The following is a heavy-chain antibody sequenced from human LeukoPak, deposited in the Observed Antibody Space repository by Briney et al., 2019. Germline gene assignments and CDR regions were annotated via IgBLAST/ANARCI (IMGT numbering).Heavy chain of an antibody. D-gene: IGHD5-18*01. Sequence: GSVKVSCTASGYTFTSYDINWVRQATGQGLEWMGWRNPNSGNTGYAQKFQGRVTMTRNTSISTAYMELSSLRSEDTAVYYCARGAEDTAMVNWGQGTLVSVPS. CDR2: RNPNSGNT. CDR3: ARGAEDTAMVN. V-gene: IGHV1-8*01. J-gene: IGHJ4*02. CDR1: GYTFTSYD.